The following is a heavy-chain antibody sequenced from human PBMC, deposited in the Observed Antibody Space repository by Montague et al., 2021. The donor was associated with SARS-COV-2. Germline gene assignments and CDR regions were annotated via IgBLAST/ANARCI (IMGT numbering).Heavy chain of an antibody. Sequence: CAISGDSVSSNSATWNWIRQSPSRGLEWLGRTYYRSMWTSDYARXVKSRIAINPDTSKNQFSLQLSSVTPEDTALYYCVRGIEAAGSYDYWGQGTLVTVS. CDR3: VRGIEAAGSYDY. D-gene: IGHD6-13*01. CDR2: TYYRSMWTS. V-gene: IGHV6-1*01. J-gene: IGHJ4*02. CDR1: GDSVSSNSAT.